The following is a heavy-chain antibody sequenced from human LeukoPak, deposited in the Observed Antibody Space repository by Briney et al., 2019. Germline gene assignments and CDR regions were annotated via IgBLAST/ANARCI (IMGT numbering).Heavy chain of an antibody. V-gene: IGHV4-30-4*01. D-gene: IGHD3-22*01. Sequence: SQTLSLTCTVSGGSISSGDYYWSWIRQPPGKGLEWIGYIYYSGSTFYNPSLKSRVTISVDTSQEQFSLKLSSVTAADTAVYYCAREGWGYNDGRGSFDYWGQGTLVTVSS. J-gene: IGHJ4*02. CDR1: GGSISSGDYY. CDR2: IYYSGST. CDR3: AREGWGYNDGRGSFDY.